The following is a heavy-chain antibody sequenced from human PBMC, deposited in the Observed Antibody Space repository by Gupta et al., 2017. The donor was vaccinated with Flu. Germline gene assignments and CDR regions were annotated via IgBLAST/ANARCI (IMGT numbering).Heavy chain of an antibody. CDR1: GFTFSRYG. V-gene: IGHV3-30*18. Sequence: QVQLVESGGGVVQPGRSLRLSCAASGFTFSRYGMHWVRQAPGKGLEWVAVISYDGSNKYYADSVKGRFTISRDNSKNTLYLQMNSLRAEDTAVYYCAKDFGGPGLYYYYYGMDVWGQGTTVTVSS. CDR2: ISYDGSNK. J-gene: IGHJ6*02. D-gene: IGHD4-23*01. CDR3: AKDFGGPGLYYYYYGMDV.